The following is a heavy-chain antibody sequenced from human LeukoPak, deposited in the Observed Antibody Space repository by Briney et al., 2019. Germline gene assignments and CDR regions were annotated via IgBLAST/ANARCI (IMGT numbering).Heavy chain of an antibody. V-gene: IGHV6-1*01. Sequence: SQTLSLTCAISGDSVSSSSAAWNWIRQSPSRGLEWLGRAYYRSKWYNDYAASVKGRITINPDTSKNQFYLQLNSVTPEDTALYYCTRARRGSSGLMDYWGQGTLVTVSS. CDR2: AYYRSKWYN. CDR3: TRARRGSSGLMDY. CDR1: GDSVSSSSAA. J-gene: IGHJ4*02. D-gene: IGHD6-13*01.